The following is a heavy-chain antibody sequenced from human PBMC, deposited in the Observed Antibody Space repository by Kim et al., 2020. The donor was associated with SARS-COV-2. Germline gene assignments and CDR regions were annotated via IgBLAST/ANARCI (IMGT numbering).Heavy chain of an antibody. CDR3: ARDPEWEPDTLFDY. J-gene: IGHJ4*02. V-gene: IGHV1-69*04. Sequence: KYPGGVTFTADKSTSTAYMELSSLRSEDTAVYYCARDPEWEPDTLFDYWGQGTLVTVSS. D-gene: IGHD1-26*01.